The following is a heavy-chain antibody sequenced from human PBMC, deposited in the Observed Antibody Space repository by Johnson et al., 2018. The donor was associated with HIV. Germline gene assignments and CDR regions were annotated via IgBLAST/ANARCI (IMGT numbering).Heavy chain of an antibody. V-gene: IGHV3-23*04. CDR2: MRVIDGST. Sequence: VQLVESGGGVVQPGGSLRLSCTASGFTFSTYAMSWVRQAPGKGLEWVSSMRVIDGSTYYADSVKGRFTISRDNSKSTVYLQMNSLRVEDTAVYYCAKDLRGIAGAIDAFDIWGQGTMVTVSS. CDR1: GFTFSTYA. CDR3: AKDLRGIAGAIDAFDI. J-gene: IGHJ3*02. D-gene: IGHD6-19*01.